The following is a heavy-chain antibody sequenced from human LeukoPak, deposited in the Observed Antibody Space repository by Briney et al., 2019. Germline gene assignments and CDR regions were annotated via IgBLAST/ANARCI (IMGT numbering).Heavy chain of an antibody. V-gene: IGHV3-21*01. CDR3: AREGWDSGYPFDY. Sequence: GSLRLSCAASGFTFSSYSMNWVRQAPGKGLEWVSSISSSSSYIYYADSVKGRFTISRDNAKNSLYLQMNSLRAEDTAVYHCAREGWDSGYPFDYWGQGTLVTVSS. J-gene: IGHJ4*02. CDR1: GFTFSSYS. D-gene: IGHD3-22*01. CDR2: ISSSSSYI.